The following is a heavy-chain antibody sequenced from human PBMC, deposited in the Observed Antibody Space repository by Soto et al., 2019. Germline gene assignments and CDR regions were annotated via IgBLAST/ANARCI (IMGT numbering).Heavy chain of an antibody. D-gene: IGHD2-2*01. Sequence: SETLSLTCTVSGGSISSYYWSWIRQPPGRGLEWIGYIYYSGSTNYNPSLKSRVTISVDTSKNQFSLKLSSVTAADTAVYYCARHVVVVPAAIVKDAFDIWGQGTMVTVSS. CDR2: IYYSGST. V-gene: IGHV4-59*08. CDR3: ARHVVVVPAAIVKDAFDI. CDR1: GGSISSYY. J-gene: IGHJ3*02.